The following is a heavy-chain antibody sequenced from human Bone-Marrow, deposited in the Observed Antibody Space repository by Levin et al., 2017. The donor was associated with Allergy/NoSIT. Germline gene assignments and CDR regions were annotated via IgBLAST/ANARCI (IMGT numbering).Heavy chain of an antibody. J-gene: IGHJ4*02. CDR3: AHRHDDHGNWNGGCLDH. V-gene: IGHV2-5*02. CDR2: VYWDDDK. CDR1: GFSLSTRTVG. Sequence: QSGPTLVKPTQTLTLTCTFSGFSLSTRTVGVGWIRQPPGKALEWLAFVYWDDDKRYSPSLRDRLTITKDTSKNQVVLTMTKVDPVDTATYYCAHRHDDHGNWNGGCLDHWGQGTRVTVSS. D-gene: IGHD3-3*01.